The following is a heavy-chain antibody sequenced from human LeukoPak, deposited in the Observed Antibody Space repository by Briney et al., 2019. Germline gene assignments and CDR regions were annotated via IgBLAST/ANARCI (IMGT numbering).Heavy chain of an antibody. J-gene: IGHJ4*02. Sequence: SETLSLTCAVYGGSFSGYYWSWIRQPPGKGLEWIGEINHSGSTNYNPSLKSRVTMSVDTSKNQFSLKLSSVTAADTAVYYCARLGEYSYKDWGQGTLVTVSS. CDR1: GGSFSGYY. CDR3: ARLGEYSYKD. V-gene: IGHV4-34*01. CDR2: INHSGST. D-gene: IGHD5-18*01.